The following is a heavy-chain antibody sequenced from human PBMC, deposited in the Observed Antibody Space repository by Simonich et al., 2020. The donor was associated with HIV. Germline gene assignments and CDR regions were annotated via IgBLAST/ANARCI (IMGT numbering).Heavy chain of an antibody. J-gene: IGHJ3*01. CDR3: YGAFDV. V-gene: IGHV3-74*01. Sequence: EVQLVESGGGLVQSGGSLRLSCVASGFTFSNYWMHWVRQAPGKGLEWVSRIKSDGTTTNYADSVNGRVIISRDNAKNTLYLQMNSLRTEDTAVYFCYGAFDVWGQGTMVTVSS. CDR1: GFTFSNYW. CDR2: IKSDGTTT. D-gene: IGHD4-17*01.